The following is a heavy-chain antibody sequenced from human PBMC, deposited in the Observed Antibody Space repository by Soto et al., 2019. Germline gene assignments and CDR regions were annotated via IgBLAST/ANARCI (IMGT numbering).Heavy chain of an antibody. J-gene: IGHJ5*02. CDR3: VKVLLQNTVTTCGS. D-gene: IGHD4-17*01. Sequence: QVQLVESGGGVVQPGRSLRLSCAASGFTFDSYGMHWVRQAPGKGLEWVAVISSDGNNKYYADSVKGRFSIYRDNFNNILYLQRSSLRVEDTAVYSCVKVLLQNTVTTCGSCGEGTVVTVSS. CDR2: ISSDGNNK. CDR1: GFTFDSYG. V-gene: IGHV3-30*18.